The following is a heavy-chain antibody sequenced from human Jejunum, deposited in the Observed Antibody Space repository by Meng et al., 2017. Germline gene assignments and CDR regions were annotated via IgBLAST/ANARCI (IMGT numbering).Heavy chain of an antibody. D-gene: IGHD1-7*01. CDR1: EYTFTGYF. V-gene: IGHV1-2*02. Sequence: SVTVSCQASEYTFTGYFFMHWVRQAPGQGLEWMGWMRPSSCDTNHSQNCQGRVTMTRDTSLNTAYMDLSSLRPDDAAVYYCSRELGGTYFFDYWGLGTLVTVSS. CDR3: SRELGGTYFFDY. J-gene: IGHJ4*02. CDR2: MRPSSCDT.